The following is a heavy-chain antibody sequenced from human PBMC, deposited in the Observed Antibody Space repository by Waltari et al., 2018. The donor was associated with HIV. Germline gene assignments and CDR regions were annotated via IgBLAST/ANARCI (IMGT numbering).Heavy chain of an antibody. Sequence: EVQVVESGGGLVKPGGSLRVSCASFQLTFEAVCLTWVRQDPGKGLGWVGRIKRKRDGGATDYAASVKGRFVISRDDSQNTLYLQMSGLRTEDTAMYYCTTGGYPTEAFDVWGQGTMVTVSP. CDR3: TTGGYPTEAFDV. J-gene: IGHJ3*01. D-gene: IGHD5-12*01. V-gene: IGHV3-15*01. CDR1: QLTFEAVC. CDR2: IKRKRDGGAT.